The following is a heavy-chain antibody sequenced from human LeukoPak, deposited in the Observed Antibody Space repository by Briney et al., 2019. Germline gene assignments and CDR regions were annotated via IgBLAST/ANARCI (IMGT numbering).Heavy chain of an antibody. D-gene: IGHD4-17*01. V-gene: IGHV4-4*02. Sequence: PSGTLSLTCAVSGGSISSSNWWSWVRQPPGKGLEWIGEIYHSGSTNYNPSLKSRVTISVDKSKNQFSLKLSSVTAADTAVYYCARVTSGDYGYYYYGMDVWGQGTTVTVSS. CDR1: GGSISSSNW. CDR2: IYHSGST. J-gene: IGHJ6*02. CDR3: ARVTSGDYGYYYYGMDV.